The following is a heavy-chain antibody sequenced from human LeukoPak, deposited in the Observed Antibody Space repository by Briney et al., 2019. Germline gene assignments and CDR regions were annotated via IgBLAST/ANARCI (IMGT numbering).Heavy chain of an antibody. CDR1: GGSISSYY. D-gene: IGHD3-10*01. CDR2: IYYSGST. CDR3: ATSGWFGGSPFDY. Sequence: SETLSLTCTVSGGSISSYYWSWIRQPPGKGLEWIGYIYYSGSTNYNPSLKSRVTISVDTSKNQFSLKLSSVTAADTAVYYCATSGWFGGSPFDYWGQGTLVTVSS. J-gene: IGHJ4*02. V-gene: IGHV4-59*08.